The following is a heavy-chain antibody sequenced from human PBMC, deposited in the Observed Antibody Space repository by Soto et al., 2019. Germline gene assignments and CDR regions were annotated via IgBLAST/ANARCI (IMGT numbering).Heavy chain of an antibody. Sequence: PGGSLRLSCAVSGFTFTSYAMSWVRQAPGKGPERVSVVGGSGVCTYYADSVKGRFTFSRDNSKNTLYLQMNSLRAEDTAVYYCARDRVDGRYGMDVWGQGTTVTVSS. D-gene: IGHD2-15*01. CDR1: GFTFTSYA. CDR2: VGGSGVCT. J-gene: IGHJ6*02. V-gene: IGHV3-23*01. CDR3: ARDRVDGRYGMDV.